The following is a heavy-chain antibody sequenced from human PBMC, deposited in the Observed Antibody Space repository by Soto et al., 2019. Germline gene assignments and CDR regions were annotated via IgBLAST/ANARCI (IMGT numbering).Heavy chain of an antibody. CDR2: ISWNSGGI. D-gene: IGHD3-10*01. CDR3: AKDRGSGSYAENYQYYGMDV. J-gene: IGHJ6*02. Sequence: PGGSLRLSCAASGFTFDDYAMHWVRQGPGKGLEWVSSISWNSGGIVYADSVKGRFTISRDNAKTSLYLQMNSLRAEDTALYYCAKDRGSGSYAENYQYYGMDVWGQGTTVTVSS. CDR1: GFTFDDYA. V-gene: IGHV3-9*01.